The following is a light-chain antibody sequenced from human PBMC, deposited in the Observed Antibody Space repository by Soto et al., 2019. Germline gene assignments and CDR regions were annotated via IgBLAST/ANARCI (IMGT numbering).Light chain of an antibody. CDR3: QQYNNWPPT. CDR2: GAS. J-gene: IGKJ1*01. V-gene: IGKV3-15*01. Sequence: EIVMTQSPATLSVSPGETATLSCRASQSVSSNLAWYQQKPGQAPRLLIYGASTRATGIPARFSGSGSGTEFTLTISSLQSEDFAVDYCQQYNNWPPTFGQGTKVEIK. CDR1: QSVSSN.